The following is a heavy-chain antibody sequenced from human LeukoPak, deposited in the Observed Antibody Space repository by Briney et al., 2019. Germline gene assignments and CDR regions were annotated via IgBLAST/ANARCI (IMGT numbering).Heavy chain of an antibody. V-gene: IGHV3-15*01. Sequence: GGSLRLSCAASGFTFSDAWMSWVRQAPGKGLEWVGRIKSKTIRGTTDYAAPVKGRFTISRDDSKNTLFLQMNSLKAEDTAIYFCITTFSVAEWRLYWGQGTLVTVSS. D-gene: IGHD6-19*01. CDR3: ITTFSVAEWRLY. J-gene: IGHJ4*02. CDR1: GFTFSDAW. CDR2: IKSKTIRGTT.